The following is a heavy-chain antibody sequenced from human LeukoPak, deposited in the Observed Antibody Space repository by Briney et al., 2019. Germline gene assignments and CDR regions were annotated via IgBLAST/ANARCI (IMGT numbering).Heavy chain of an antibody. Sequence: ASVKVSCKPSGYTFTCYYMHWVRQALGQGLEWMGIINPSGGDTSYAQKFQGRVTTTRDPSTSTVYMEVVSLRPEDTAVYYCARGCRVVPGVHNVGMTSYYNGMDVWGQGTTVTVSS. D-gene: IGHD2-2*01. J-gene: IGHJ6*02. CDR2: INPSGGDT. V-gene: IGHV1-46*01. CDR3: ARGCRVVPGVHNVGMTSYYNGMDV. CDR1: GYTFTCYY.